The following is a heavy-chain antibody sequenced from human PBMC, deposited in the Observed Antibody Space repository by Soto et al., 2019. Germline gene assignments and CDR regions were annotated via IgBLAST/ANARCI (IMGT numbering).Heavy chain of an antibody. D-gene: IGHD2-2*01. CDR3: SKDGGTAPHPSSYHLLPGV. J-gene: IGHJ6*02. CDR2: ISWNSGSI. Sequence: GGSLRLSCAASGFTFDDYAMHWVRQAPGKGLEWVSGISWNSGSIGYADSVKGRFIISRDNAKNSLYLQMNSLRAEDTALYYCSKDGGTAPHPSSYHLLPGVSGQGTTVTVSS. CDR1: GFTFDDYA. V-gene: IGHV3-9*01.